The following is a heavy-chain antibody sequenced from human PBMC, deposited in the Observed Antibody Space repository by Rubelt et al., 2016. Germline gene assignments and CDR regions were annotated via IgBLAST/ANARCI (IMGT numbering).Heavy chain of an antibody. Sequence: EVRLVESGGGLVQPGGSLRLSCAASGFTFSSYSMNWVRQAPGKGLEWVSIIHSGGSTFHADPVKGRFTIARDTSKNTLYLQMNSLRVEDTAVYYGATRGSWGQGTLVTVSS. CDR1: GFTFSSYS. J-gene: IGHJ5*02. D-gene: IGHD5-12*01. CDR3: ATRGS. CDR2: IHSGGST. V-gene: IGHV3-66*01.